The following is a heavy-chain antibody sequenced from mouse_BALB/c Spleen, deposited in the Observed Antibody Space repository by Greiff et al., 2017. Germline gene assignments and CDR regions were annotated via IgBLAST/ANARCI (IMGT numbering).Heavy chain of an antibody. D-gene: IGHD2-1*01. Sequence: VQLQQSGAELVRPGALVKLSCKASGFNIKDYYMHWVKQRPEQGLEWIGWIDPENGNTIYDPKFQGKASITADTSSNTAYLQLSSLTSEDTAVYYCARYGNYRYAMDYWGQGTSVTVSS. V-gene: IGHV14-1*02. CDR1: GFNIKDYY. J-gene: IGHJ4*01. CDR2: IDPENGNT. CDR3: ARYGNYRYAMDY.